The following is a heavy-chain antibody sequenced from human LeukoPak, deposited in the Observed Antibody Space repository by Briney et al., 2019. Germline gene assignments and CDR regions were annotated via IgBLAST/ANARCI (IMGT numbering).Heavy chain of an antibody. CDR1: GVSISSSGYY. CDR2: IYHTGTT. J-gene: IGHJ3*02. V-gene: IGHV4-30-2*01. CDR3: AAHREAFDI. Sequence: SQTLSLTCNVSGVSISSSGYYWSWIRQPPGKGLEWIGFIYHTGTTFSNPSLKSRATILEDRSKNQFSLKLNSVTAADTAVYYCAAHREAFDIWGQGTMVTVSS.